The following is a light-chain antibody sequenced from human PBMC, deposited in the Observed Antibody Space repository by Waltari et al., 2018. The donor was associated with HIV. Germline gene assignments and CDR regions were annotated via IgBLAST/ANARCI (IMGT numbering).Light chain of an antibody. J-gene: IGLJ2*01. CDR1: SLRSYY. Sequence: SSELTQDPAVSVALGQTVRITCQGDSLRSYYASWYQQKPGQAPVLVIYGKNNRPSGIPDRCAGSSSGNTASLTITGAQAEEEADYYCNSRDSSGNHRVVFGGGTKLTVL. CDR3: NSRDSSGNHRVV. V-gene: IGLV3-19*01. CDR2: GKN.